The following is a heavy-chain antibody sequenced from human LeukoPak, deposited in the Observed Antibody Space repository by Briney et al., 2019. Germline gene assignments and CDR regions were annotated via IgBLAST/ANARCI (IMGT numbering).Heavy chain of an antibody. CDR3: ARDKTDCSSTSCYYYYYYMDV. J-gene: IGHJ6*03. D-gene: IGHD2-2*01. CDR1: GFTFSSYA. Sequence: PGRSLRLSCAASGFTFSSYAMHWVRQAPGKGLEWVAVISYDGSNKYYADSVKGRFTISRDNSKNTLYLQMNSLRAEDTAVYYCARDKTDCSSTSCYYYYYYMDVWGKGTTVTVSS. CDR2: ISYDGSNK. V-gene: IGHV3-30-3*01.